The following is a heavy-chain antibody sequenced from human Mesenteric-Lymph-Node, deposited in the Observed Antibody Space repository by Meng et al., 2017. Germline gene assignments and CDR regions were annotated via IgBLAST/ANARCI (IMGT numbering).Heavy chain of an antibody. CDR3: ARDYYDSSGYYWGEHYYYGMDV. J-gene: IGHJ6*02. CDR2: IWYDGSNK. V-gene: IGHV3-33*01. CDR1: GFTFSSYG. Sequence: GGSLRLSCAASGFTFSSYGMHWVRQAPGKGLGWVAVIWYDGSNKYYADSVKGRFTISRDNSKNTLYLQMNSLRAEDTAVYYCARDYYDSSGYYWGEHYYYGMDVWGQGTTVTVSS. D-gene: IGHD3-22*01.